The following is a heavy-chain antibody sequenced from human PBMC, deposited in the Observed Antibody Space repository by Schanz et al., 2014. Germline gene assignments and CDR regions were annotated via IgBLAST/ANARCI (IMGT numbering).Heavy chain of an antibody. V-gene: IGHV3-30*02. CDR1: GFTFSSYG. CDR2: IRQDGSNK. Sequence: QVQLVESGGGVVQPGGSLRLSCAASGFTFSSYGMHWVRQAPGKGLEWVAFIRQDGSNKYYEDSVKARFTISRDNSKNTLYLQMNSMSAEDTAVYYCAKDPYGMDAWGQGTTVTVSS. CDR3: AKDPYGMDA. J-gene: IGHJ6*02.